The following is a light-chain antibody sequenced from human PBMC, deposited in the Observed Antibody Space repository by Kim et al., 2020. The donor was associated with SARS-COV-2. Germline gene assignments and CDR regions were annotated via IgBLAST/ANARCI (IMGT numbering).Light chain of an antibody. CDR1: DVGRIS. CDR3: QVRDGGRDHPV. V-gene: IGLV3-21*04. J-gene: IGLJ3*02. Sequence: PEKPAMIAVGGDDVGRISFHWYQQRPGQAPLLVLYYDSDPPSGIPERFPGSNSGNTATLTISRVEAGDEADYYCQVRDGGRDHPVFGGGTQLTVL. CDR2: YDS.